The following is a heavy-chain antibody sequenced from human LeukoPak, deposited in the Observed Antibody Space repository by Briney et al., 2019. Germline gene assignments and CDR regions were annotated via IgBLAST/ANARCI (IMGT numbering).Heavy chain of an antibody. V-gene: IGHV4-39*01. CDR1: GGSISSSSYY. D-gene: IGHD3-3*01. Sequence: SETLSLTCIVSGGSISSSSYYWGWIRQPPGKGLEWIGSIFYSGNTYYNPSLKSRVTISVDTSKNQFSLKLGSVTAADTAVYYCARHSGWSGHLDAFDIWGQGTMVTVSS. J-gene: IGHJ3*02. CDR3: ARHSGWSGHLDAFDI. CDR2: IFYSGNT.